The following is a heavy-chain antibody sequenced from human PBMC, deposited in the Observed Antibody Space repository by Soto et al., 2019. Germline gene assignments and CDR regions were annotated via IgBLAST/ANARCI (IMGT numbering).Heavy chain of an antibody. J-gene: IGHJ4*02. CDR2: IIPILGIA. D-gene: IGHD5-12*01. Sequence: VCCKASGYSFESSNISWVRQAPGQGLEWMGRIIPILGIANYAQKFQGRVTITADKSTSTAYMELSSLRSEDTAVYYCARVTEMATVDYWGQGTLVTVSS. CDR3: ARVTEMATVDY. CDR1: GYSFESSN. V-gene: IGHV1-69*02.